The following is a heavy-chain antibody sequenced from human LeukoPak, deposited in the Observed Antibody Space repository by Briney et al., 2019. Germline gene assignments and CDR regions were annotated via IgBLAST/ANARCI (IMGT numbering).Heavy chain of an antibody. CDR1: GFTFSTYA. J-gene: IGHJ6*03. Sequence: GGSLRLSCAASGFTFSTYAMHWVRQAPGKGLEWVTFIWNDGSHKYYTDSVKGRFTISRDNFKNTLFLQMNSLRPEDTAVYYCAKDGGWYELYYMDVWGTGTTVTVSS. V-gene: IGHV3-30*02. D-gene: IGHD6-19*01. CDR2: IWNDGSHK. CDR3: AKDGGWYELYYMDV.